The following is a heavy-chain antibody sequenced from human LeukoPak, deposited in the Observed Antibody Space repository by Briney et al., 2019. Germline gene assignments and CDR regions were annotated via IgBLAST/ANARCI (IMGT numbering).Heavy chain of an antibody. V-gene: IGHV4-34*01. CDR2: INHSGST. Sequence: KPSETLSLTCAVYGGSFSGYYWSWIRQPPGKGLEWIGEINHSGSTNYNPSLKSRVTISVDTSKNQFSLKLSSVTAADTAVYYCASGPMVIKAFDIRGQGTMVTVSS. CDR3: ASGPMVIKAFDI. J-gene: IGHJ3*02. D-gene: IGHD3-22*01. CDR1: GGSFSGYY.